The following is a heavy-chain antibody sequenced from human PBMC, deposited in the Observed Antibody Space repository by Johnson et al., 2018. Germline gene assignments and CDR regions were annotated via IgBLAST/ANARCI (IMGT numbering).Heavy chain of an antibody. V-gene: IGHV3-30*04. J-gene: IGHJ4*02. Sequence: VQLVESGGGVVQXGRSLSLSCAASGFTFSTFAMNWVRQPPGKGLEWLALISYDATNKNYAHSVKGRFTIPRDNLKDTVSLQMDNLTSEDTAVYYCARAPGIVGGTYFDSWGQGTLVTVSS. CDR3: ARAPGIVGGTYFDS. D-gene: IGHD1-26*01. CDR2: ISYDATNK. CDR1: GFTFSTFA.